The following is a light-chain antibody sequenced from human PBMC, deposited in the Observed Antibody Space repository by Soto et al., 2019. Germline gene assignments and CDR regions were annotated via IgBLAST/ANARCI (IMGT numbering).Light chain of an antibody. J-gene: IGLJ2*01. CDR2: MVS. V-gene: IGLV2-14*01. CDR1: SSDVGNYNY. CDR3: ATWDGSLPGEV. Sequence: QSALTQPASVSGSPGQSITISCTGTSSDVGNYNYVSWYQQYPGRVPKLLIYMVSNRPSGVSNRFSGSKSGTSGTLDITGLQTGDEADYYCATWDGSLPGEVFGGGTKLTVL.